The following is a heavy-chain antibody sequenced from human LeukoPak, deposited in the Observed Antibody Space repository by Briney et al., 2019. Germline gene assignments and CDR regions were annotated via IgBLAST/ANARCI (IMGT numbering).Heavy chain of an antibody. V-gene: IGHV3-20*04. CDR1: GFTFDDYG. CDR3: AKTLPYYYDSSGWLFDY. D-gene: IGHD3-22*01. CDR2: INWKGGST. J-gene: IGHJ4*02. Sequence: PGGSLRLSCAASGFTFDDYGMSWVRQAPGKGLEWVSGINWKGGSTGYADSVKGRFTISRDNAKNSLYLQMNSLRAEDTAVYYCAKTLPYYYDSSGWLFDYWGQGTLVTVSS.